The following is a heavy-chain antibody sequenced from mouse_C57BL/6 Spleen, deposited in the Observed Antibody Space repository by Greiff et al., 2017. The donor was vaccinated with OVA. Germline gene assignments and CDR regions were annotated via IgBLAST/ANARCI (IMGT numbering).Heavy chain of an antibody. D-gene: IGHD1-1*01. V-gene: IGHV7-3*01. CDR1: GFTFTAYY. CDR2: IRNKANGYTT. J-gene: IGHJ1*03. Sequence: EVKLLESGGGLVQPGGSLSLSCAASGFTFTAYYMSWVRQPPGKALEWLGFIRNKANGYTTEYSASVKGRFTISRDNSQSILYLQMNALRAEDSDTYYCARYPCYGRSYDWYFDVWGTGTTVTVSS. CDR3: ARYPCYGRSYDWYFDV.